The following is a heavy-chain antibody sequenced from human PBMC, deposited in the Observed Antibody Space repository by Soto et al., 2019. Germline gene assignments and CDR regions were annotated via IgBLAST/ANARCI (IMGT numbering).Heavy chain of an antibody. CDR2: IYWDDDK. Sequence: QITLKESGPTLVKPTQTLTLTCTFSGFSLSTSGVGVGWIRQPPGKALEWLALIYWDDDKRYSPSLKSRLTXTXXXSXXQVFLTITNMDPVDTATYYCPQRPASGWGYRRFDYWGQGTLVTVSS. J-gene: IGHJ4*02. CDR3: PQRPASGWGYRRFDY. V-gene: IGHV2-5*02. CDR1: GFSLSTSGVG. D-gene: IGHD6-19*01.